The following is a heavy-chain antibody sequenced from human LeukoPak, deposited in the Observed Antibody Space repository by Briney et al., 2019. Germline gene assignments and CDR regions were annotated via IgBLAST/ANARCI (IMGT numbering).Heavy chain of an antibody. CDR2: IYYSGST. Sequence: SETLSLTCTASGYSISSGYYWSWIRQPPGKGLEWIGYIYYSGSTNYNPSLKSRVTISVDTSKNQFSLKLSSVTAADTAVYYCASLPYYYDSSGGVYYYYGMDVWGQGTTVTVSS. J-gene: IGHJ6*02. V-gene: IGHV4-38-2*02. D-gene: IGHD3-22*01. CDR3: ASLPYYYDSSGGVYYYYGMDV. CDR1: GYSISSGYY.